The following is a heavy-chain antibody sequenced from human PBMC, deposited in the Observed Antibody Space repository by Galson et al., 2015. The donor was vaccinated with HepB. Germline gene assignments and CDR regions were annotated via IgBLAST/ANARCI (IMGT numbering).Heavy chain of an antibody. J-gene: IGHJ3*02. CDR1: GFTFSEHF. Sequence: SLRLSCAASGFTFSEHFMDWVRQAPGKGLEWVGRSRKRGNSYITAYAASVKGRFTISRDDSKNSLYLLMNSLKTEDAAVYYCVREGTYYYDSSGYRGALDIWGQGTVVTVSS. D-gene: IGHD3-22*01. CDR2: SRKRGNSYIT. CDR3: VREGTYYYDSSGYRGALDI. V-gene: IGHV3-72*01.